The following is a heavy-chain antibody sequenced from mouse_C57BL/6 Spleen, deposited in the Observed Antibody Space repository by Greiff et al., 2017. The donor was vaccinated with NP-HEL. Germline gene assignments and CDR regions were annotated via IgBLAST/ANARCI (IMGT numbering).Heavy chain of an antibody. CDR3: VYYDYDESSYWYFDV. CDR2: INPNYGTT. V-gene: IGHV1-39*01. J-gene: IGHJ1*03. D-gene: IGHD2-4*01. Sequence: EVKLVESGPELVKPGASVKISCKASGYSFTDYNMNWVKQSNGKSLEWIGVINPNYGTTSYNQKFKGKATLTVDQSSSTAYMQLNSLTSEDSAVYYCVYYDYDESSYWYFDVWGTGTTVTVSS. CDR1: GYSFTDYN.